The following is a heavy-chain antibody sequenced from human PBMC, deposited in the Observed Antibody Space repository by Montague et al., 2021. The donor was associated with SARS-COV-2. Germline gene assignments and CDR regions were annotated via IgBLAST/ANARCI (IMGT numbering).Heavy chain of an antibody. CDR1: GFTFSSYW. CDR2: INGDGSST. D-gene: IGHD1-26*01. J-gene: IGHJ3*02. Sequence: SLRLSCAASGFTFSSYWIQWVRQAPGKGPVWVSRINGDGSSTNYADSVKGRFTISRDNAKNTLYLQMNSLSVEDTAVYYCARGGSYTGFDIWGQGTMVTVSS. CDR3: ARGGSYTGFDI. V-gene: IGHV3-74*01.